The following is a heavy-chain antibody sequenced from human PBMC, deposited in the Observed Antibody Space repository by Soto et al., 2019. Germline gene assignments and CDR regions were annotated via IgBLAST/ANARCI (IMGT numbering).Heavy chain of an antibody. D-gene: IGHD6-13*01. J-gene: IGHJ6*02. CDR1: GGSISSGDYY. CDR3: ARPTNSSPYYYYGMDV. V-gene: IGHV4-30-4*01. Sequence: PSETLSLTCTVSGGSISSGDYYWSWIRQPPGKGLEWIGYIYYSGSTYYNPSLKSRVTISVDTSKNQFSLKLSSVTAADTAVYSCARPTNSSPYYYYGMDVWGQETTVTVSS. CDR2: IYYSGST.